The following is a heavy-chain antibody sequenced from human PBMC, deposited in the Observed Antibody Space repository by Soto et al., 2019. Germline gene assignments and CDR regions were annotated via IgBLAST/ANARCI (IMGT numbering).Heavy chain of an antibody. D-gene: IGHD2-15*01. CDR3: ARGGVVVAATRGVIGYYYYYMDV. Sequence: ASVKVSCKASGYTFTGYYMHWGRQAPGQGLEWMGWINPNSGGTNYAQKFQGWVTMTRDTSISTAYMELSRLRSDDTAVYYCARGGVVVAATRGVIGYYYYYMDVWGKGTTVTVSS. J-gene: IGHJ6*03. CDR2: INPNSGGT. V-gene: IGHV1-2*04. CDR1: GYTFTGYY.